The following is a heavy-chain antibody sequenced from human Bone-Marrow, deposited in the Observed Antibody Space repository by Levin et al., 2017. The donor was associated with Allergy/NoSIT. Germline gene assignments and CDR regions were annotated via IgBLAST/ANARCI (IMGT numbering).Heavy chain of an antibody. CDR2: ISYDGSNK. J-gene: IGHJ6*02. CDR3: ARAGGLRGGYSTSGYYYGMDV. CDR1: GFTFSGYA. V-gene: IGHV3-30*04. Sequence: GESLKISCAASGFTFSGYALHWVRQAPGKGLEWVALISYDGSNKYEGDSVKGRFTISRDNSKNKLYLQMNSLRREDTGVYYCARAGGLRGGYSTSGYYYGMDVWGQGTTVIVSS. D-gene: IGHD5-18*01.